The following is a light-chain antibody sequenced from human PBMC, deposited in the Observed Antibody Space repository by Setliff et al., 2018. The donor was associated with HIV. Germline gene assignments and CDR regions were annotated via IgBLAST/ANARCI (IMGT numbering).Light chain of an antibody. CDR3: CSFANSYTSLYV. Sequence: QSALTQPRSVSGSPGQSVTISCTGTGSDVGGNNYVSWYQQHPGQAPKLIVSDVTKRPSGVPNRFSGSKSGNTASLTISGLQAEDEADYYCCSFANSYTSLYVFGTGTKGTVL. V-gene: IGLV2-11*02. CDR1: GSDVGGNNY. CDR2: DVT. J-gene: IGLJ1*01.